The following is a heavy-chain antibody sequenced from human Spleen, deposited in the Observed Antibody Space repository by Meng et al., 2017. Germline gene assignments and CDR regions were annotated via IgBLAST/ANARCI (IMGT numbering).Heavy chain of an antibody. D-gene: IGHD2-15*01. J-gene: IGHJ5*01. CDR3: VRDFGGNSDS. V-gene: IGHV3-30-3*01. CDR2: VSHDGNSG. Sequence: QIQLVESGGGVVQPGGSLRLSCATSGFTFTDYAMHWVRQAPGKGPQWVAIVSHDGNSGCYADSVKGRFSVSRDNFKNIQFLHMNSLRPEDTAVYYCVRDFGGNSDSWGQGTLVTVSS. CDR1: GFTFTDYA.